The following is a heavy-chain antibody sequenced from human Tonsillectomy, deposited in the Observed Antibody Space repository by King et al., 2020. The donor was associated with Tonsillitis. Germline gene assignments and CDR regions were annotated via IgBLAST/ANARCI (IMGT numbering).Heavy chain of an antibody. Sequence: VQLVESGGGVVQPGGSLRLSCAASGFTFSSYGMHWVRQAPGKGLEWVARIRYEGSNKKYADSVKGRFTISRDNSKNMLYLQMNSLRAEDTAVYYCAKDPYYYDNSGYPYFDYWGQGTQVTVSS. CDR1: GFTFSSYG. J-gene: IGHJ4*02. D-gene: IGHD3-22*01. CDR3: AKDPYYYDNSGYPYFDY. V-gene: IGHV3-30*02. CDR2: IRYEGSNK.